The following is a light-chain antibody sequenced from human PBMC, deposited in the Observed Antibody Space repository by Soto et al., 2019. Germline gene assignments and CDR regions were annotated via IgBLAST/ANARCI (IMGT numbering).Light chain of an antibody. CDR2: GAS. Sequence: EIVLTQSPGTLSLSPGERATLSCRASQSVSDKLAWYQQKPGQAPRLLIYGASSRATGIPDRFGGSGSGTDFTLTISRLEPEDFAVYYCQQYNNWPPYTFGQGTKVDI. V-gene: IGKV3-20*01. CDR3: QQYNNWPPYT. J-gene: IGKJ2*01. CDR1: QSVSDK.